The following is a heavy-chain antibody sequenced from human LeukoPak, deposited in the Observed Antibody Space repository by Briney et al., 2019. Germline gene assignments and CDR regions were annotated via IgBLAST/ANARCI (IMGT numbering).Heavy chain of an antibody. CDR2: IYYSGST. J-gene: IGHJ4*02. CDR3: ARRYCSGGSCYPRHFDF. CDR1: GGSISSYY. V-gene: IGHV4-59*08. Sequence: SETLSLTCTVSGGSISSYYWNWIRQSPGKGLEWIWYIYYSGSTNYNPSLKSRVTISVDTSKNKFSLNLSSVTAADTAVYYCARRYCSGGSCYPRHFDFWGQGTLVTVSS. D-gene: IGHD2-15*01.